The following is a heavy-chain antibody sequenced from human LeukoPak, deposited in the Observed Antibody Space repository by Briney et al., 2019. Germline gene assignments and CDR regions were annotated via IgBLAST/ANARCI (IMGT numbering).Heavy chain of an antibody. Sequence: PGGSLRLSCAGSGFSFSNSWIHWVRQAPGKGLVWASRINSDGTDTIYADSVKGRFTISRDNAKNTVYLQMNSLRAEDKDGYYCAREYGGNRRAFNIWGQGRMVSVSS. CDR1: GFSFSNSW. J-gene: IGHJ3*02. D-gene: IGHD4-23*01. CDR3: AREYGGNRRAFNI. V-gene: IGHV3-74*01. CDR2: INSDGTDT.